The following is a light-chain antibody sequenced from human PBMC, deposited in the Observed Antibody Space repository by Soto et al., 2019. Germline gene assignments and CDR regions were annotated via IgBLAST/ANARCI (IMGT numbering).Light chain of an antibody. CDR3: QQSYNSPPYT. CDR2: AAS. V-gene: IGKV1-39*01. CDR1: QSISSF. J-gene: IGKJ2*01. Sequence: DIQMTQSPSSLSASVGDRVTITCRASQSISSFLNWYQQKPGKAPKLLIYAASTLQSGVPSRFSGSGSGTVFTLTISSLXPEDFATYFCQQSYNSPPYTFGQGTKVDTK.